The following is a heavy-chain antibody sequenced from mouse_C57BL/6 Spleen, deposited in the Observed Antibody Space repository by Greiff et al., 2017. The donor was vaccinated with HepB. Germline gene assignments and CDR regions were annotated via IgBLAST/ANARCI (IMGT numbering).Heavy chain of an antibody. J-gene: IGHJ4*01. CDR3: ARWVITTTVVARAMDY. CDR1: GYTFTSYW. D-gene: IGHD1-1*01. V-gene: IGHV1-72*01. Sequence: QVQLQQPGAELVKPGASVKLSCKASGYTFTSYWMHWVKQRPGRGLEWIGRIDPNSGGTKYNEKFKSKATLTVDKPSSTAYMQLSSLTSEDSAVYYCARWVITTTVVARAMDYWGQGTSVTVSS. CDR2: IDPNSGGT.